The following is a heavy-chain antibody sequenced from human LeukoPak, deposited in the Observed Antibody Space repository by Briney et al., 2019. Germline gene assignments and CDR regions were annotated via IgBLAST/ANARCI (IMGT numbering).Heavy chain of an antibody. Sequence: GGSLRLSCAASGFTFSTHGMHWVRQAPGKGLEWVAFVRYDGGNTFYADSVKGRFTISRDNSKNTLYLQMSSLTIEDTAVYYCAKGAGGQQLMGFWGQGTLVTVSS. V-gene: IGHV3-30*02. CDR1: GFTFSTHG. CDR2: VRYDGGNT. D-gene: IGHD6-13*01. CDR3: AKGAGGQQLMGF. J-gene: IGHJ4*02.